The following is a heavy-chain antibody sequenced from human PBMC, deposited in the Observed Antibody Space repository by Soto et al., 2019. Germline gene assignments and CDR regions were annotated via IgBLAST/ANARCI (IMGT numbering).Heavy chain of an antibody. J-gene: IGHJ6*03. V-gene: IGHV4-4*09. D-gene: IGHD3-16*01. CDR2: IYRSGST. CDR1: GGSISSYY. CDR3: ARTLDYGHMDV. Sequence: SETLSLTCTVSGGSISSYYWSWIRRPPGRGLKWIGYIYRSGSTKYNPSLKSRLNISVDTSKNQFSLKLSSVTAADTAVYYCARTLDYGHMDVWGKGTTVTVSS.